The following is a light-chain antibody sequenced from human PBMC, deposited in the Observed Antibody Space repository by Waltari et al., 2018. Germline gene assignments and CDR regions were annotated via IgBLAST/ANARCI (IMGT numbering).Light chain of an antibody. Sequence: QSALTQPASVSGSPGQSITISCSGTDSDVGAYDFASWYQQHPGKAPHLIIYEVSNRPSGISNRFSGLQAEDEADYYCSSYTTSSAPGVFGTGTRVTVL. CDR2: EVS. V-gene: IGLV2-14*01. CDR1: DSDVGAYDF. CDR3: SSYTTSSAPGV. J-gene: IGLJ1*01.